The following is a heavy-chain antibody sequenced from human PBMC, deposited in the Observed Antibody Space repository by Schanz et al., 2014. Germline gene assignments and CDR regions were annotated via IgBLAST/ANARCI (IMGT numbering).Heavy chain of an antibody. CDR1: GLTFRSYG. CDR3: ARDMTSMGESGFYYYGMDV. J-gene: IGHJ6*02. Sequence: QVQLVESGGGVVQPGRSLRLSCAASGLTFRSYGMHWVRQAPGKGLEWVAVILYDGSYKDYAESVKGRFTISRDNPKNTLYLQMNSLRAEDTAVYYCARDMTSMGESGFYYYGMDVWGQGTTATVSS. CDR2: ILYDGSYK. D-gene: IGHD1-26*01. V-gene: IGHV3-33*05.